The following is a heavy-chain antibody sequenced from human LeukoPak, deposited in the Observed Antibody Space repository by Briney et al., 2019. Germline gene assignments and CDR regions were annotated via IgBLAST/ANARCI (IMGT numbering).Heavy chain of an antibody. CDR1: GYTFTSYG. Sequence: ASVKVSCKASGYTFTSYGISWVRQAPGQGLEWVGWISAYNGNTNYAQKLQGRVTMTTDTSTSTAYMELRSLRSDDTAVYYCARAQNYYDSSGYYSDYWGQGTLVTVSS. V-gene: IGHV1-18*01. CDR3: ARAQNYYDSSGYYSDY. D-gene: IGHD3-22*01. J-gene: IGHJ4*02. CDR2: ISAYNGNT.